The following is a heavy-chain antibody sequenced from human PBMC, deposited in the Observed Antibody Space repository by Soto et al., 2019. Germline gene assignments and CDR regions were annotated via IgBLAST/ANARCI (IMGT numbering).Heavy chain of an antibody. Sequence: SETLSLTCAVSGGSISSGGDSWSWIRQHPGKGLEWIGYIYFSGSTYYNPSLKSRVTISVDTSKNQFSLKLSSVTAADTAVYYCARSPHIQLWSYPSDYWGQGTLVTVSS. CDR1: GGSISSGGDS. CDR3: ARSPHIQLWSYPSDY. J-gene: IGHJ4*02. V-gene: IGHV4-31*11. D-gene: IGHD5-18*01. CDR2: IYFSGST.